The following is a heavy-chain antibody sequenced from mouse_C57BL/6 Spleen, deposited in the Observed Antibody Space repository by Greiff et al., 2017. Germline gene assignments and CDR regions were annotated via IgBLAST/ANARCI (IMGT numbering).Heavy chain of an antibody. CDR3: ARIDYGSSPDY. CDR1: GYTFTSYW. CDR2: IDPSDSYT. Sequence: VQLQQPGAELVMPGASVKLSCKASGYTFTSYWMHWVKQRPGQGLEWIGEIDPSDSYTNYNQKFKGKSTLTVDKSSSTAYMQLSSLTSEDSAVYYCARIDYGSSPDYWGQGTTLTVSS. D-gene: IGHD1-1*01. J-gene: IGHJ2*01. V-gene: IGHV1-69*01.